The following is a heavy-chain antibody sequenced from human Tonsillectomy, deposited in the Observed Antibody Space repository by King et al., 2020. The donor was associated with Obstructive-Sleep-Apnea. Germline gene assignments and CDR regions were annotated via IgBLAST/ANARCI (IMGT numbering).Heavy chain of an antibody. CDR3: AKDGPRFSTSGNYFEY. V-gene: IGHV3-30*18. J-gene: IGHJ4*02. CDR1: GFTFSSYG. Sequence: VQLVESGGGVVQPGRSLRLSCAASGFTFSSYGMHWVRQAPGKGLEWVAFISYDGGNKYYADSVKGRFTISRDNSKNTLYLQMNSLRAEDTAVYYCAKDGPRFSTSGNYFEYWVQGTLVTVSS. D-gene: IGHD6-6*01. CDR2: ISYDGGNK.